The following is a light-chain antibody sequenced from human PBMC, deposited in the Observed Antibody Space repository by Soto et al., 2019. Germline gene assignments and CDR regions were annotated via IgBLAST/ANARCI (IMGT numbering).Light chain of an antibody. Sequence: QSVLTQPPSASGTPGQRVTISCSGSSSNIGSNYVYRYQQLPGTVPQLLIYRNSERPSGVPDRFSGSKSGTSASLAISGLRSGDEADYYCAAWDDSLSGVVFGGGTKLTVL. CDR2: RNS. CDR3: AAWDDSLSGVV. V-gene: IGLV1-47*01. J-gene: IGLJ2*01. CDR1: SSNIGSNY.